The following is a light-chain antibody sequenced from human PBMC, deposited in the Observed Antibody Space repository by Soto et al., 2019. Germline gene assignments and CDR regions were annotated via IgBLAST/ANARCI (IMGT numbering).Light chain of an antibody. CDR1: QTISSW. Sequence: DIQMTQSPSTLSGSVGERVTITCRASQTISSWLAWYQQKPGKAPKLLIYKASTLKSGVPSRFSGSGSGTEFTLTISSLQPDEFATYYCQHYNSYSEAVGQGTKVDIK. CDR3: QHYNSYSEA. J-gene: IGKJ1*01. CDR2: KAS. V-gene: IGKV1-5*03.